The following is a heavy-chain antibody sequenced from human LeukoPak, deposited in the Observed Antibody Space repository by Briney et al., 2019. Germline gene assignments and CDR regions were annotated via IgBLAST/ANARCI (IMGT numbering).Heavy chain of an antibody. J-gene: IGHJ4*02. CDR1: GFTFSRYA. CDR2: ISGDEIWT. CDR3: ARVWDYYDSSGYYAY. V-gene: IGHV3-74*01. D-gene: IGHD3-22*01. Sequence: GGSLRLSCAASGFTFSRYAMSWVRQAPGKGLVWVSRISGDEIWTSYADSVKGRFIISRDNAKDTLYLQMNSLRTEDTAVYYCARVWDYYDSSGYYAYWGQGTLVTVSS.